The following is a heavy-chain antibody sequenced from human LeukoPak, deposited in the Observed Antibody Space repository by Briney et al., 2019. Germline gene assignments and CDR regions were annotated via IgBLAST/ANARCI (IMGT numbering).Heavy chain of an antibody. J-gene: IGHJ4*02. CDR1: GFTFSDAW. CDR3: TTRRQDGW. D-gene: IGHD2-15*01. Sequence: GGSLRLSCVGSGFTFSDAWMSWVRQAPGKGLEWVGRIKSKGDGGTIDYAAPVKGRFTISRDDSGNTLYLQMNSLKTEDTAVYYCTTRRQDGWWGQGTLVTVS. V-gene: IGHV3-15*01. CDR2: IKSKGDGGTI.